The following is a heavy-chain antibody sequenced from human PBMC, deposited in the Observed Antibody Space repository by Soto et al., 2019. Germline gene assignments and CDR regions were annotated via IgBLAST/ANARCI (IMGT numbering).Heavy chain of an antibody. CDR1: GSPFTSYA. J-gene: IGHJ5*02. CDR3: AKKATGVVPAATGMYNWFDP. Sequence: GGSRRPSCAASGSPFTSYAMTWAGQAPGRGLEWVSAISGSGGSTYYADSVKGRFTISRDNSKNTLYLQMNSLRAEDTAVYYCAKKATGVVPAATGMYNWFDPWGQGTLVTVSS. V-gene: IGHV3-23*01. CDR2: ISGSGGST. D-gene: IGHD2-2*01.